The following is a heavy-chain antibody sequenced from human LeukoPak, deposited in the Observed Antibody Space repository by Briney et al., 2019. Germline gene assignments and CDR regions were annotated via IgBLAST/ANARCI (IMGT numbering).Heavy chain of an antibody. J-gene: IGHJ4*02. CDR2: IYYSGST. Sequence: PSETLSLTCTVSGGSISSYYWSWIRQPPGKGLEWIGYIYYSGSTNYNPSLKSRVTISVDTSKNQFSLKLSSVTAADTAVYYCARGADRDGYNTFDYWGQGTLVTVSS. CDR3: ARGADRDGYNTFDY. D-gene: IGHD5-24*01. V-gene: IGHV4-59*08. CDR1: GGSISSYY.